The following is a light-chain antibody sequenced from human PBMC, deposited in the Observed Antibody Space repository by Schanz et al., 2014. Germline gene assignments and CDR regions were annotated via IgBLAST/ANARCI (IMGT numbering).Light chain of an antibody. V-gene: IGKV3-20*01. CDR1: QSVSSSY. CDR3: QQYNNWPRT. J-gene: IGKJ1*01. Sequence: EIVMTQSPETLSVSPGERATLSCRASQSVSSSYFAWFQQKPGQAPRLLIYGASSRATGIPDRFSGSGSGTDFTLTISRLEPEDFAVYYCQQYNNWPRTFGQGTKVEIK. CDR2: GAS.